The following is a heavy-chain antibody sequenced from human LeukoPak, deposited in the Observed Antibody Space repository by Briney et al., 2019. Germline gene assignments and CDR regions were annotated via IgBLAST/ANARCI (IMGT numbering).Heavy chain of an antibody. J-gene: IGHJ5*02. Sequence: GGSLRLSCAASGFTFSDYWMAWVRQAPGKGLEWVANIWPDGSDKYHVDSVRGRFIISRDNAQNSLNLQMNSLRAEDSGVYYCGRWGVNAGLDRWGQGTLVTVSS. CDR1: GFTFSDYW. V-gene: IGHV3-7*01. CDR3: GRWGVNAGLDR. CDR2: IWPDGSDK. D-gene: IGHD3-10*01.